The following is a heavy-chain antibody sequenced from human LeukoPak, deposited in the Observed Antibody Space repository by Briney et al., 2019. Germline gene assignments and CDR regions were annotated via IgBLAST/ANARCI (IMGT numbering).Heavy chain of an antibody. V-gene: IGHV3-23*01. CDR2: ISGSGGST. Sequence: PGGSLRLSCAASGFTFSSCAMTWVRQAPGKGLEWVSTISGSGGSTYYADSVKGRFTISRDNSKNTLYPQMNSLRAEDTAVYYCARGMVRGVMGAFDIRGQGTMVTVSS. J-gene: IGHJ3*02. CDR3: ARGMVRGVMGAFDI. CDR1: GFTFSSCA. D-gene: IGHD3-10*01.